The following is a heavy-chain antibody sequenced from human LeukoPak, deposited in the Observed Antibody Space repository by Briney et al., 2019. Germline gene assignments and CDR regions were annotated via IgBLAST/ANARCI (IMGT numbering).Heavy chain of an antibody. Sequence: GGSLRLSCAASGFTFSSYMMNWVRQAPGKGLEWVSSINSGSTYTYYTESVKGRFTVSRDNAKNSLFLQMNSLRAEDTAVYYCARTEVELSINYWGQGTQVTVSS. J-gene: IGHJ4*02. V-gene: IGHV3-21*04. CDR1: GFTFSSYM. CDR3: ARTEVELSINY. CDR2: INSGSTYT. D-gene: IGHD1-7*01.